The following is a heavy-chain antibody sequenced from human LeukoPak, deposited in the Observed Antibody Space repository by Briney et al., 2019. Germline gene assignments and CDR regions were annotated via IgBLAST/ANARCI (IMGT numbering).Heavy chain of an antibody. CDR3: AAEGRPTVVTFRKGAVDL. J-gene: IGHJ3*01. V-gene: IGHV1-58*01. D-gene: IGHD4-23*01. CDR2: IVVGSGNT. CDR1: GFTFTSSA. Sequence: SAKVSCKASGFTFTSSAVQWVRQARGQRLEWIGWIVVGSGNTNYAQKFQERVTITRDMSTSTVYMELSSLRSEDTAVYYCAAEGRPTVVTFRKGAVDLWGQGTMVTVSS.